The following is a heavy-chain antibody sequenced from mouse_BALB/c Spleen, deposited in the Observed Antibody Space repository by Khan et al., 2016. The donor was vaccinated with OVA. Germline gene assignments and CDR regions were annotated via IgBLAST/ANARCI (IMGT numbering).Heavy chain of an antibody. CDR1: GFSLTGYG. CDR3: TRELRLGGFAY. D-gene: IGHD1-2*01. Sequence: QVQLKQSGPGLVAPSQSLSITCTVSGFSLTGYGVNWVRQPPGKGLEWLGMIWGDGSTDYNSALKSRLSISKDNSTSQAFLKMNSLQTDDTARYFCTRELRLGGFAYWGLGTLVTVSA. V-gene: IGHV2-6-7*01. CDR2: IWGDGST. J-gene: IGHJ3*01.